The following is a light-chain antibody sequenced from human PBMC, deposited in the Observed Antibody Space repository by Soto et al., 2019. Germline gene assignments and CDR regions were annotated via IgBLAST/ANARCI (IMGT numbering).Light chain of an antibody. V-gene: IGLV2-14*01. CDR1: SSGIGAYNY. CDR2: GVT. CDR3: FSHRSGDSHV. J-gene: IGLJ1*01. Sequence: QSAVTQPASVSGSPGQSITIPCTGTSSGIGAYNYVSWYQQYPGKAPKLMIYGVTNRPSGVSNRFSGSKTGNTASLTISGLQTEDEADYYCFSHRSGDSHVFGTGTKVTVL.